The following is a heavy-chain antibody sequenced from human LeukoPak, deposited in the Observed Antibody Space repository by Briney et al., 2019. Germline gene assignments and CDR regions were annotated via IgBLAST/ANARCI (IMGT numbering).Heavy chain of an antibody. CDR2: INPNSGDT. CDR1: GYTFSGYY. J-gene: IGHJ4*02. V-gene: IGHV1-2*06. CDR3: ARVKAGIVGALSH. Sequence: ASVKVSCKASGYTFSGYYMHWVRQAPGQGLEWMGRINPNSGDTNFAQGFQGRVTMTRDTSISTAYMELSRLRFDDTAVYYCARVKAGIVGALSHWGQGTLVTVSS. D-gene: IGHD1-26*01.